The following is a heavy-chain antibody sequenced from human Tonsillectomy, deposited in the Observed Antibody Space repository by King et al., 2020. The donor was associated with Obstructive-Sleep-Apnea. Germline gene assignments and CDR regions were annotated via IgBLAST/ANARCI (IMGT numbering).Heavy chain of an antibody. Sequence: QLQESGPGLVKPSETLSLTCTVSGGSISSYYYNWIRQPAGKGLEWIGRIYTSGRTNYNPSLKSRVTMSVDTSKNQFSLKVNSVTAADTAVYYCARTSLSFPWPGMDVWGQGTTVTVSS. D-gene: IGHD3-10*01. CDR1: GGSISSYY. CDR2: IYTSGRT. J-gene: IGHJ6*02. CDR3: ARTSLSFPWPGMDV. V-gene: IGHV4-4*07.